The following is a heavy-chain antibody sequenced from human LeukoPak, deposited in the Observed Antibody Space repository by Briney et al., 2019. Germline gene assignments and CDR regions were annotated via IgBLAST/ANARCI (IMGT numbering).Heavy chain of an antibody. J-gene: IGHJ4*02. CDR1: GYAFTSYD. CDR2: VNPNSGHT. V-gene: IGHV1-8*01. CDR3: ARGAPGSYCSGGSCPYFDY. Sequence: ASVKVSCKASGYAFTSYDVNWVRQATGQGLEWMGWVNPNSGHTGYAQKFQGRVTLTTNTSVSTAYMELSSLRSEDTAIYYCARGAPGSYCSGGSCPYFDYWGQGTLVSVSS. D-gene: IGHD2-15*01.